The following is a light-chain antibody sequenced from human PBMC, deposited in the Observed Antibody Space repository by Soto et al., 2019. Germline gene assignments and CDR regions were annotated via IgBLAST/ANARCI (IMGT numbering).Light chain of an antibody. CDR2: EVS. V-gene: IGLV2-14*01. CDR3: SSYTSSSTLYV. Sequence: QSALTQPASVSGSPGQSITISCTGPSSDVGGYNYVSWYQQHPGKAPKLMIYEVSNRPSGVSNRFSGSKSGNTASLTISGLQAEDEADYYCSSYTSSSTLYVFATVTKLTGL. CDR1: SSDVGGYNY. J-gene: IGLJ1*01.